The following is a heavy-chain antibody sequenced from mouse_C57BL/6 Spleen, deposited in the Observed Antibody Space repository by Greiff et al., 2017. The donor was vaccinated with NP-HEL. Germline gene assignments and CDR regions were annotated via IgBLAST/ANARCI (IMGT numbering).Heavy chain of an antibody. CDR1: GYTFTSYG. CDR2: IYIGNGYT. Sequence: EVKLMESGAELVRPGSSVKMSCKTSGYTFTSYGINWVKQRPGQGLEWIGYIYIGNGYTEYNEKFKGKATLTSDTSSSTAYMQLSSLTSEDSAIYFCARSYYGSSPHAMDYWGQGPSVTVSS. V-gene: IGHV1-58*01. D-gene: IGHD1-1*01. CDR3: ARSYYGSSPHAMDY. J-gene: IGHJ4*01.